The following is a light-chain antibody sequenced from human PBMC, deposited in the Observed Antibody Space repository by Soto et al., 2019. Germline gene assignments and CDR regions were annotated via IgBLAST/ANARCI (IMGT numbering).Light chain of an antibody. J-gene: IGKJ1*01. CDR3: QHDNSYSEA. CDR2: KAS. V-gene: IGKV1-5*03. Sequence: DIQMTQSPSTLSGSVGDRVTITFRASQTISSWLAWYQQKPGKAPKLLIYKASTLKSGVPSRFIGSGSGTEFTLTISSQQPDDFATYYCQHDNSYSEAFGQGTKVELK. CDR1: QTISSW.